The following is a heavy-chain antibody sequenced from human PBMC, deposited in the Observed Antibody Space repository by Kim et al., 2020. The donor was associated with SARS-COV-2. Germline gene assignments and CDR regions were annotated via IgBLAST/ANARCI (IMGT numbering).Heavy chain of an antibody. CDR2: IYYSGST. Sequence: SETLSLTCTVSGGSISSGGYYWSWIRQHPGKGLEGIGYIYYSGSTYYNPSLKSRVTISVDTFKNQFSLKLSSVTAADTAVYYCARAERITMVRAPNYFDYWGQGALVTVSS. CDR3: ARAERITMVRAPNYFDY. D-gene: IGHD3-10*01. CDR1: GGSISSGGYY. J-gene: IGHJ4*02. V-gene: IGHV4-31*03.